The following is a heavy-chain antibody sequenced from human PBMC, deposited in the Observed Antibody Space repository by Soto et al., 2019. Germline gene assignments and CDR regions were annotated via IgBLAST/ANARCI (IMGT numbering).Heavy chain of an antibody. CDR1: GLTFSSYG. CDR3: AKDRRAAAGIFDY. D-gene: IGHD6-13*01. V-gene: IGHV3-30*18. J-gene: IGHJ4*02. CDR2: ISYDGSNK. Sequence: GGSLRLSCAASGLTFSSYGMHWVRQAPGKGLEWVAVISYDGSNKYYADSVKGRFTISRDNSKNTLYLQMNSLRAEDTAVYYCAKDRRAAAGIFDYWGQGTLVTVSS.